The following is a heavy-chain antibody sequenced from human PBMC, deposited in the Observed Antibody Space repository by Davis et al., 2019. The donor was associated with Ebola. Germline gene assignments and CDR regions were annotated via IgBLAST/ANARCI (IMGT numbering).Heavy chain of an antibody. Sequence: SVKVSCKAPEGTFNKYPISWVRQAPGQGPEWMGGIIPLFGRANYAQKFAGRVTTTAAESTSTAYMELTSLRSEDTAIYYCARGYTTSIDYWGQGTLVTVSS. CDR2: IIPLFGRA. J-gene: IGHJ4*02. V-gene: IGHV1-69*13. CDR1: EGTFNKYP. D-gene: IGHD3-16*02. CDR3: ARGYTTSIDY.